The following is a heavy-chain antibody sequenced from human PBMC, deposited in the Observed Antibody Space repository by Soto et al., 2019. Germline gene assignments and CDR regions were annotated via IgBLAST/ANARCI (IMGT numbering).Heavy chain of an antibody. CDR2: INPGNGNT. V-gene: IGHV1-3*01. CDR1: GYTFTSYG. D-gene: IGHD3-22*01. J-gene: IGHJ4*02. CDR3: ARGGYFDSSNYLAY. Sequence: GASVKVSCKASGYTFTSYGINCVRQAPGRGLEWMGWINPGNGNTKYSQQFQGRVIIDRDTSASTAYTELSSLRSEDTAVYYCARGGYFDSSNYLAYWGLGTLVTVSS.